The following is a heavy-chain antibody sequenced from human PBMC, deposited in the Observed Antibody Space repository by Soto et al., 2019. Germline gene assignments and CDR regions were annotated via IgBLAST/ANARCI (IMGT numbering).Heavy chain of an antibody. CDR2: ISSSSSYT. CDR3: ARERATMVRGVRAPYGMDV. D-gene: IGHD3-10*01. J-gene: IGHJ6*02. V-gene: IGHV3-11*06. CDR1: GFTFSDYY. Sequence: LRLSCAASGFTFSDYYMSWIRQAPGKGLEWVSYISSSSSYTNYADSVKGRFTISRDNAKNSLYLQMNSLRAEDTAVYYCARERATMVRGVRAPYGMDVWGQGTTVTVSS.